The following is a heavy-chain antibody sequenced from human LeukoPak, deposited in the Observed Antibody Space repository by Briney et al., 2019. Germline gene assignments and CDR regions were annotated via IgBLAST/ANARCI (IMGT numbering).Heavy chain of an antibody. Sequence: SETLSLTCAVYGGSFSGYYWSWIRQPPGKGLEWIGEINHSGSTNYSPSLKSRVTISVDTSKNQFSLKLSSVTAADTAVYYCARRMGYGDYRFDYWGQGTLVTVSS. CDR1: GGSFSGYY. D-gene: IGHD4-17*01. V-gene: IGHV4-34*01. CDR2: INHSGST. J-gene: IGHJ4*02. CDR3: ARRMGYGDYRFDY.